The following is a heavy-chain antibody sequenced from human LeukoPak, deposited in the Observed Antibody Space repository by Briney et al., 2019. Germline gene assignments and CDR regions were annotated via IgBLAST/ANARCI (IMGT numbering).Heavy chain of an antibody. V-gene: IGHV4-31*03. CDR2: IYYSGST. D-gene: IGHD6-13*01. Sequence: SETLPLTCTVSGGSISSGGYYWSWIRQHPGKGLEWIGYIYYSGSTYYNPSLKSRVTISVDTSKNQFSLKLSSVTAADTAVYYCARAHTSSWYDLFDYWGQGTLVTVSS. CDR3: ARAHTSSWYDLFDY. J-gene: IGHJ4*02. CDR1: GGSISSGGYY.